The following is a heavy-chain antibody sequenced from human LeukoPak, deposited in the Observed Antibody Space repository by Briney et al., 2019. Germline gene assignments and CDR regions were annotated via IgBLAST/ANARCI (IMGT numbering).Heavy chain of an antibody. CDR2: INSDGSST. J-gene: IGHJ4*02. Sequence: QSGGSLRLSCAASGFTFSSYWMHWVRQAPGKGLVWVSRINSDGSSTSYADSVKGRFTISRDNAKNSLYLQMNSLRAEDTAVYYCARDAYGPPGNFDYWGQGTLVTVSS. CDR3: ARDAYGPPGNFDY. V-gene: IGHV3-74*01. CDR1: GFTFSSYW. D-gene: IGHD3-10*01.